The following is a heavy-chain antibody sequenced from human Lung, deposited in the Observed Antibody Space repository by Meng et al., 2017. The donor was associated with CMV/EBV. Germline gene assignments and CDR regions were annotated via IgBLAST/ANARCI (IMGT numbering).Heavy chain of an antibody. CDR1: GGSISSYY. Sequence: LXCTVSGGSISSYYWSWIRQPPGKGLEWIGYIYYSGSTNYNPSLKSRVTISVDTSKNQFSLKLSSVTAADTAVYYCARVDGTYYDFWSGSVGSWFDPWGQGXLVTVSS. J-gene: IGHJ5*02. CDR2: IYYSGST. V-gene: IGHV4-59*01. CDR3: ARVDGTYYDFWSGSVGSWFDP. D-gene: IGHD3-3*01.